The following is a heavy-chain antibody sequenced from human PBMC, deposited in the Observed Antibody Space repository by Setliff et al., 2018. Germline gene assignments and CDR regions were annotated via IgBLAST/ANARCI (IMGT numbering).Heavy chain of an antibody. D-gene: IGHD1-26*01. CDR3: ARSRPFIVGGTSWVDP. V-gene: IGHV1-2*02. J-gene: IGHJ5*02. Sequence: GASVKVSCKDSGYTFTGYYMHWVRQAPGQGLEWMGWINPNSGGTNFAQKFQGRVTMTRDTSISTAYMELSRLRSDDTAIYYCARSRPFIVGGTSWVDPWGQGTLVTVSS. CDR1: GYTFTGYY. CDR2: INPNSGGT.